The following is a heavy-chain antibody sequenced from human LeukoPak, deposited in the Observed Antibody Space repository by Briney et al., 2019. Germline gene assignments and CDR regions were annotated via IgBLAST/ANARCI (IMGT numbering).Heavy chain of an antibody. D-gene: IGHD6-13*01. V-gene: IGHV1-18*01. CDR3: ARDLSSSSAPPLY. J-gene: IGHJ4*02. Sequence: ASVKVSCKASGYTFTSYGVSWVRQAPGQGLEWMEWISTYNGNTNYAQKLQGRVTMTTDTSTSTAHMELRSLRSDDTAVYYCARDLSSSSAPPLYWGQGTLVTVSS. CDR1: GYTFTSYG. CDR2: ISTYNGNT.